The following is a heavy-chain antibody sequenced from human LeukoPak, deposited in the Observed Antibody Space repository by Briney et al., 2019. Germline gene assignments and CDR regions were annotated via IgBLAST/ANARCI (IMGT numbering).Heavy chain of an antibody. V-gene: IGHV4-4*08. CDR2: VHGSGST. Sequence: SETLSLTCTFSGASIRLYYWSWVRLPPGKGLEWIGYVHGSGSTDYSPSLKSRVTISADTSRNQFSLKLSSVTAADTAVYYCARRGQWGHFDYWGQGTLVTVSS. J-gene: IGHJ4*02. CDR1: GASIRLYY. CDR3: ARRGQWGHFDY. D-gene: IGHD2-8*01.